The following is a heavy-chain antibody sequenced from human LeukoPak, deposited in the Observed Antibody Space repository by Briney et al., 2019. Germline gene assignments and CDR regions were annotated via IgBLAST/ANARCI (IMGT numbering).Heavy chain of an antibody. CDR3: ATYYDSGVYHPF. CDR2: FYYSGSP. CDR1: GASISSYN. V-gene: IGHV4-59*08. J-gene: IGHJ4*02. D-gene: IGHD3-22*01. Sequence: SETLSLTCSVSGASISSYNWGWIRQPPGKGLEWIGHFYYSGSPNYTPSLRSRLTMSVDTSKNQFSLRLASATAADTALYYCATYYDSGVYHPFCGLGILVTVSS.